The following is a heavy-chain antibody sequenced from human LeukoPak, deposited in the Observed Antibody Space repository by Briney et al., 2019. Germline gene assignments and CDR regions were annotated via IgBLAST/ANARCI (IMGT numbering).Heavy chain of an antibody. Sequence: ASVKVSCKASGYSFTAFYIHWVRQARGQGLEWMGWIHPRSGETNYAQKFQGRVTMTRDTSTSTAYMDLSSLGSDDTAVYYCARDGEYGTGSYYRGCFDYWGQGTLVTVSS. CDR1: GYSFTAFY. J-gene: IGHJ4*02. V-gene: IGHV1-2*02. D-gene: IGHD3-10*01. CDR2: IHPRSGET. CDR3: ARDGEYGTGSYYRGCFDY.